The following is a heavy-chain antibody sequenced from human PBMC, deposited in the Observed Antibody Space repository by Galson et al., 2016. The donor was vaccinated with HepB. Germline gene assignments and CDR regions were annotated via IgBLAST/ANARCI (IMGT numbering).Heavy chain of an antibody. CDR2: INAYNVNT. CDR1: GYTFTSYG. V-gene: IGHV1-18*04. CDR3: ARRAVAGTENWFDP. J-gene: IGHJ5*02. Sequence: SVKVSCKASGYTFTSYGISWVRQVPGQGLEWMGWINAYNVNTNYAQKLQGRVTMTTDTSTSTDYMELRSLTSDDTAVYYCARRAVAGTENWFDPWGQGTLVTVSS. D-gene: IGHD6-19*01.